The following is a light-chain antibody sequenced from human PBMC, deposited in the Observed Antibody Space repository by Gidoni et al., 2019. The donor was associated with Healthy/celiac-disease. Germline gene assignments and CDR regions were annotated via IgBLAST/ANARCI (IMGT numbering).Light chain of an antibody. J-gene: IGKJ5*01. CDR1: QDISNY. CDR3: QQYDNLPIT. Sequence: DIQMNQSPSSLSASVGDRVTITCQASQDISNYLNWYQQKPGKAPKLLIYDASNLETGVPSRFSGSGSGTDFTFTISSLQPEDIATYYCQQYDNLPITFGQXTRLEIK. CDR2: DAS. V-gene: IGKV1-33*01.